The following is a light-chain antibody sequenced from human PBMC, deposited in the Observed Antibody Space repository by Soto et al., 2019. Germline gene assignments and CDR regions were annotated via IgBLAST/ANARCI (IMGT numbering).Light chain of an antibody. J-gene: IGKJ4*01. CDR2: HTS. CDR1: QSISGN. CDR3: QRYDNWPLT. V-gene: IGKV3-15*01. Sequence: EIVMTQSPATLSVSPGESATLSCRASQSISGNLAWYQQKPGLAPRLLIYHTSTRATGVPARFSGSGSGTEFSLTISSLQSEDFAVYYCQRYDNWPLTFGGGNKVEIK.